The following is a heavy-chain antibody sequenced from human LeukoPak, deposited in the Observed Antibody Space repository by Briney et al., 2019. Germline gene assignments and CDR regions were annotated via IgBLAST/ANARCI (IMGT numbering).Heavy chain of an antibody. Sequence: ASVKVSCKASVYTCTNYHINWVRQAPGQGLEWMGWISASSGNRNYAQKLQGRVTMTTDTSTTTAYMELRNLRSDDTAVYYCARSSQEEAIVRPSDYWGQGTLVTVSS. J-gene: IGHJ4*02. CDR2: ISASSGNR. CDR1: VYTCTNYH. V-gene: IGHV1-18*04. CDR3: ARSSQEEAIVRPSDY. D-gene: IGHD2-15*01.